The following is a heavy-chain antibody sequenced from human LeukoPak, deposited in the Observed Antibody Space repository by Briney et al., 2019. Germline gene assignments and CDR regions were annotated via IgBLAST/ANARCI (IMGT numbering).Heavy chain of an antibody. J-gene: IGHJ4*02. Sequence: GGSLRLSCAASGFTFSSYWMSWVRQAPGKGLEWVANIKQDGSDKYYADSVRGRFTISRDNARDSLYLQMNSLRAEDTALYYCSRDLGTGRPHDFWGQGTLVTVSS. V-gene: IGHV3-7*01. CDR3: SRDLGTGRPHDF. D-gene: IGHD3/OR15-3a*01. CDR2: IKQDGSDK. CDR1: GFTFSSYW.